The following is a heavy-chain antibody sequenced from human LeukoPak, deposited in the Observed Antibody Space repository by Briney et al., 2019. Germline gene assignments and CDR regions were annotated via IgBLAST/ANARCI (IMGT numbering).Heavy chain of an antibody. J-gene: IGHJ3*02. V-gene: IGHV4-4*02. CDR1: GGSISSSNW. CDR3: ARAYYDILTGLDAFDI. Sequence: SGTLSLTCAVSGGSISSSNWWSWVRQPPGKGLEWIGEIYHSGSTNYNPSLKSRVTISVDKSKNQFSLKLSSVTAADTAVYYCARAYYDILTGLDAFDICGQGTMVTVSS. D-gene: IGHD3-9*01. CDR2: IYHSGST.